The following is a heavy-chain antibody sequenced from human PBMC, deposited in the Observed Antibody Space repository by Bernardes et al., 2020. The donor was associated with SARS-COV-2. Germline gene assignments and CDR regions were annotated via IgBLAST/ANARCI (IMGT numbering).Heavy chain of an antibody. CDR1: GFSFSTYA. CDR2: ISGSGDST. CDR3: AKDKGGGSTEPSDY. Sequence: GGSLRLSCAASGFSFSTYAMSWVRQAPGKGLEWVSAISGSGDSTYYADSVKGRFTISRDISKNTLYLQMNSLRAEDTALYYCAKDKGGGSTEPSDYWGQGTLVTVSS. V-gene: IGHV3-23*01. J-gene: IGHJ4*02. D-gene: IGHD2-15*01.